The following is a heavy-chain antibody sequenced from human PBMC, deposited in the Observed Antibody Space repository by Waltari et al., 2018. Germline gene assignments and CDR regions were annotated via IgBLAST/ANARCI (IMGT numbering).Heavy chain of an antibody. CDR2: IAHWRFT. D-gene: IGHD2-15*01. V-gene: IGHV4-4*02. Sequence: QVQLQESGPGLVKPSGTLSLTCAVSGASITTRYWWNWVRQSPGKGLEWIGEIAHWRFTNDNPSLEGRISISLDESKNQFSLQLSSVTAADTAMYYCATVIAGCSASSCYLDSWGQGTLVTVSS. CDR1: GASITTRYW. CDR3: ATVIAGCSASSCYLDS. J-gene: IGHJ4*02.